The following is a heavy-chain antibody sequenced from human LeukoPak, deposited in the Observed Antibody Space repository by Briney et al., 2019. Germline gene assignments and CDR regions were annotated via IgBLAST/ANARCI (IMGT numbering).Heavy chain of an antibody. CDR2: ISTDARTI. CDR3: VRGQATAWGLDY. CDR1: GFAFSANW. D-gene: IGHD6-13*01. J-gene: IGHJ4*02. Sequence: GGSLRLSCAASGFAFSANWMHWVRQAPGKGLVWVSHISTDARTITYADFVKGRFTISRDNAKNTLYLQMNSLRTEDTALYYCVRGQATAWGLDYWGQGTLVTVSS. V-gene: IGHV3-74*01.